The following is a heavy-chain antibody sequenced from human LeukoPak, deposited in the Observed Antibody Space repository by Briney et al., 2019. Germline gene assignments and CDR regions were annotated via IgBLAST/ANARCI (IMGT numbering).Heavy chain of an antibody. CDR2: ISSSSSYI. CDR1: GFTFSSYS. J-gene: IGHJ1*01. Sequence: PGGSLRLSCAASGFTFSSYSMNWVRQAPGKGLEWVSSISSSSSYIYYADSVKGRFTISRDNAKNSLYLQMNSLRAEDTAVYYCAKDLRGTAMVPFQHWGQGTLVTVSS. V-gene: IGHV3-21*04. CDR3: AKDLRGTAMVPFQH. D-gene: IGHD5-18*01.